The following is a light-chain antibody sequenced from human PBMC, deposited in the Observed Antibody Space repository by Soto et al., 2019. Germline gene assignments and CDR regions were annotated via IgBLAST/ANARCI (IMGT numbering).Light chain of an antibody. V-gene: IGKV1-33*01. Sequence: DIQMTQSPSSLSVSVGDRFTITCQANQDIKTFLHWYQQKPGKAPKVLIYGASYLEPGVPSRFSGSGSGTEFTLTISSLQPDDFATYYCQHYNSYSEAFGQGTTGDIK. CDR1: QDIKTF. CDR3: QHYNSYSEA. CDR2: GAS. J-gene: IGKJ1*01.